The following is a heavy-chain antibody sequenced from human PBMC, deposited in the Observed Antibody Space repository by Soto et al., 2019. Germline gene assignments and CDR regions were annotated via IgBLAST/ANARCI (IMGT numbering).Heavy chain of an antibody. CDR2: IIPILGIA. Sequence: SVKVSCKASGGTFSSYTISWVRQAPGQGLEWMGRIIPILGIANYAQKFQGRVTITADKSTSTAYMELSSLRSEDTAVYYCARDRGPARDCSGGRCLSGVIDFWCKGTTVTVSS. V-gene: IGHV1-69*04. J-gene: IGHJ6*03. CDR1: GGTFSSYT. D-gene: IGHD2-15*01. CDR3: ARDRGPARDCSGGRCLSGVIDF.